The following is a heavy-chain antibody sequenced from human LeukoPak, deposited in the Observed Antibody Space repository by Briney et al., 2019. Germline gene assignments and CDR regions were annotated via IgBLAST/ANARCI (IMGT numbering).Heavy chain of an antibody. CDR2: IKQDGSEK. J-gene: IGHJ4*02. CDR3: ARDSAGNDY. CDR1: GFTFSTYL. Sequence: GGSLRLSCEASGFTFSTYLMSGVRQAPGKGLEWGANIKQDGSEKYYVDSVKGRVTISRDNAKNSLYLQMNSLRAEDTAMYYCARDSAGNDYWGQGTLVTVSS. V-gene: IGHV3-7*01. D-gene: IGHD6-13*01.